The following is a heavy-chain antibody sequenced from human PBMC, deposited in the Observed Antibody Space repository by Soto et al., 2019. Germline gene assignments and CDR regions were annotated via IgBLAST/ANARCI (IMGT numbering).Heavy chain of an antibody. Sequence: GSGPTLVNTTQTLTLTCTFSGFSLTTTDRVGVGWIRQSPGKALEWLALVYWNDDKRYSPSLGSRLTITKDTSKNQVVLTVTDMDPVDTGTYYCAHLYDFLSGHLDYFDNWGQGTLVTVAS. CDR1: GFSLTTTDRVG. J-gene: IGHJ4*02. V-gene: IGHV2-5*01. D-gene: IGHD3-3*01. CDR3: AHLYDFLSGHLDYFDN. CDR2: VYWNDDK.